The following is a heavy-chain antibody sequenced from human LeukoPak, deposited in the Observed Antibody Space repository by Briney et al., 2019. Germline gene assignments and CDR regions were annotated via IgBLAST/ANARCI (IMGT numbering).Heavy chain of an antibody. CDR1: SYSISSGYF. V-gene: IGHV4-38-2*02. CDR3: ARETYYYDSSPFDY. CDR2: IYHSGTT. J-gene: IGHJ4*02. Sequence: SETLSLTYTVSSYSISSGYFWGWIRQPPGKGLEWIGNIYHSGTTYYNPSLKSRVTISVDPSKNQFSLKLTSVTAADAAVYYCARETYYYDSSPFDYWGQGTLVTVSS. D-gene: IGHD3-22*01.